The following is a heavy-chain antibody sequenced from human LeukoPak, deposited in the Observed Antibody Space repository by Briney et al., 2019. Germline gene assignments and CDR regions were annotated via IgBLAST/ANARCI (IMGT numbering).Heavy chain of an antibody. CDR1: GGSISSGSHS. Sequence: SQTLSLTCTVSGGSISSGSHSWNWIRQPAGKGLEWIGRMYSSGTTNYNPSLKSRVTISVDTSKNQFSLKLSSVTASDTAVYYCATTNREYSAYAGGAFDLWGQGTMVTVSS. CDR3: ATTNREYSAYAGGAFDL. V-gene: IGHV4-61*02. J-gene: IGHJ3*01. CDR2: MYSSGTT. D-gene: IGHD5-12*01.